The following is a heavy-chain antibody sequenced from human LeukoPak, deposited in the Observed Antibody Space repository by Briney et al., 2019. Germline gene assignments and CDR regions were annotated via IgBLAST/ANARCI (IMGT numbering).Heavy chain of an antibody. CDR3: GRTPHSAFGAFDI. CDR1: GFTVSSNY. J-gene: IGHJ3*02. D-gene: IGHD3-3*01. V-gene: IGHV3-53*01. CDR2: IYSGSGSNT. Sequence: PGGSLRLSCVACGFTVSSNYMTWVRQAPGKGLQWVSVIYSGSGSNTYYADSVKGRFTISRDNSKNTLYLQMNSLRAEDTAVYYCGRTPHSAFGAFDIWGQGTMVTVSS.